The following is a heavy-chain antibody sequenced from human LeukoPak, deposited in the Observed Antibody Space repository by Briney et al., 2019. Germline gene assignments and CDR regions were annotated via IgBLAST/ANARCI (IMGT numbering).Heavy chain of an antibody. CDR3: ARAGDSSGYCDY. D-gene: IGHD3-22*01. CDR2: INHIGST. CDR1: GGSFSGYY. Sequence: SETLSLTCAVYGGSFSGYYWSWIRQPPGKGLEWIGEINHIGSTNYNPSLKSRVTISVDTSKNQFSLKLSSVTAADTAVYYCARAGDSSGYCDYWGQGTLVTVSS. V-gene: IGHV4-34*01. J-gene: IGHJ4*02.